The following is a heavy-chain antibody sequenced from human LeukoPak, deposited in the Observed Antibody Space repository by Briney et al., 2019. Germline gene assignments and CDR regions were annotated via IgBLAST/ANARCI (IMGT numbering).Heavy chain of an antibody. Sequence: GGSLRLSCAASGFTFSSYAMHWVRQAPGKGLEYVSAISSNGGSTYYANSVKGRFTISRDNSKNTLYLQIGSLRAEDMAVYYCARVAYCGGDCYLYGMDVWGQGTTVTVSS. J-gene: IGHJ6*02. CDR2: ISSNGGST. D-gene: IGHD2-21*01. CDR3: ARVAYCGGDCYLYGMDV. CDR1: GFTFSSYA. V-gene: IGHV3-64*01.